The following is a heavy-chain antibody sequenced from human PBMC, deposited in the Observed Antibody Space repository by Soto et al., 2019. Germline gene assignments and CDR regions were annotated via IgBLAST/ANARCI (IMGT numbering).Heavy chain of an antibody. CDR3: ARGSAFIGLDY. J-gene: IGHJ4*02. V-gene: IGHV3-30*03. D-gene: IGHD1-26*01. CDR2: IKSDGVNK. CDR1: GFAFRSYG. Sequence: PGGSLRLSCAASGFAFRSYGMHWVRQAPGKGLEWVAVIKSDGVNKNYIDSVKGRFTISRDNSKNTLYLQMNSLRAEDTAIYYCARGSAFIGLDYWGQGTPVTVSS.